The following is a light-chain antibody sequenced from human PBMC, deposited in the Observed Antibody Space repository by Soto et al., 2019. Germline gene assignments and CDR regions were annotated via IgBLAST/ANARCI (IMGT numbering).Light chain of an antibody. J-gene: IGLJ2*01. CDR2: DIS. V-gene: IGLV2-14*03. CDR1: SSDVGGYNY. Sequence: QSALTQPASVSGSPGQSITISCTGTSSDVGGYNYVSWYQQHPGKAPXLMIYDISNRHSGVSNRFSGSXXGXXXXXTISGLQAEDEADYYCSSYTSSSTVIFGGGTKLTVL. CDR3: SSYTSSSTVI.